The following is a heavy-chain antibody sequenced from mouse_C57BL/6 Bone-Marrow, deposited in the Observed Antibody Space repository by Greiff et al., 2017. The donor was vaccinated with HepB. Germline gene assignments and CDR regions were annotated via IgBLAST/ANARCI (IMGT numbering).Heavy chain of an antibody. J-gene: IGHJ2*01. CDR2: ISYSGST. Sequence: EVKLMESGPGLAKPSQTLSLPCSVTGYSITSDYWNWIRKFPGNKLEYMGYISYSGSTYYNPSLKSRISITRDTSKNQYYLQLNSVTTEDTATYCCARGAAQATSPYFDYWGQGTTLTVSS. CDR3: ARGAAQATSPYFDY. V-gene: IGHV3-8*01. CDR1: GYSITSDY. D-gene: IGHD3-2*02.